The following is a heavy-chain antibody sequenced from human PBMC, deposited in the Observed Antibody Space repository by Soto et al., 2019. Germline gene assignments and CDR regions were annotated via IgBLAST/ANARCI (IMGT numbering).Heavy chain of an antibody. CDR2: FDPEDGET. V-gene: IGHV1-24*01. J-gene: IGHJ6*02. Sequence: ASVKVSCKASGYTFTSYDINWVRQAPGKGLEWMGGFDPEDGETIYAQKFQGRVTMTEDTSTDTAYMELSSLRSEDTAVYYCATRRASGSAILYYYYYGMDVWGQGNTVTVSS. CDR3: ATRRASGSAILYYYYYGMDV. D-gene: IGHD3-10*01. CDR1: GYTFTSYD.